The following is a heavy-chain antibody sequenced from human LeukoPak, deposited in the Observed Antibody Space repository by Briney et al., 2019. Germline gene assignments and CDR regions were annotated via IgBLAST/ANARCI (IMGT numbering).Heavy chain of an antibody. V-gene: IGHV4-39*01. Sequence: IGSIYYSGSTYYNPSLKSRVTISVDTSKNQFSLKLSSVTAADTAVYYCASRMATTALFDYWGQGTLVTVSS. CDR2: IYYSGST. J-gene: IGHJ4*02. CDR3: ASRMATTALFDY. D-gene: IGHD5-24*01.